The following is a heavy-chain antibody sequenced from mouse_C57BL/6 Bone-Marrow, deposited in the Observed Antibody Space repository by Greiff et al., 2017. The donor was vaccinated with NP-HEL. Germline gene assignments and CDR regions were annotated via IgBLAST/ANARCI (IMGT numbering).Heavy chain of an antibody. Sequence: VQLKESGGDLVKPGGSLKLSCAASGFTFSSYGMSWVRQTPDQRLEWVATISSGGSYTYYPDSVKGRCTISRDNAKNTLYLQMSSLKAEDTAMYYCERPNYGSYWYFDVWGTGTTVTVSS. V-gene: IGHV5-6*01. CDR2: ISSGGSYT. CDR3: ERPNYGSYWYFDV. J-gene: IGHJ1*03. CDR1: GFTFSSYG. D-gene: IGHD1-1*01.